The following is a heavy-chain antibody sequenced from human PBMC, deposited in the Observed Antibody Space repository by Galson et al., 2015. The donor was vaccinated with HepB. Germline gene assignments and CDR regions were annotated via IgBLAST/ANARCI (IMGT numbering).Heavy chain of an antibody. CDR1: GFTFDDYA. CDR2: ISWNSGSI. J-gene: IGHJ5*01. V-gene: IGHV3-9*01. CDR3: AKDLAYTSVWYDS. D-gene: IGHD1-14*01. Sequence: SLRLSCAASGFTFDDYAMHWVRQAPGKGLEWVSGISWNSGSIGYADSVRGRFAVSRDNAKNSLYLQMNSLRAEDTALYYCAKDLAYTSVWYDSWGQGTLVSGSS.